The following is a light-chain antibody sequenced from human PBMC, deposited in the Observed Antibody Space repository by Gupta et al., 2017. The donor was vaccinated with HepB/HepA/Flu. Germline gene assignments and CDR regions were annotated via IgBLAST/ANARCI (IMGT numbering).Light chain of an antibody. CDR1: SSNVARNN. CDR2: YND. J-gene: IGLJ2*01. V-gene: IGLV1-44*01. CDR3: AAWDTSLNVVV. Sequence: QSVLTQSPSVSGTPGQRVTISCSGSSSNVARNNVNWYQQVPGTVPKLLIYYNDERPSGVPDRFSGSKSGTSASLATSGLQSEDEADYYCAAWDTSLNVVVFGGGTKLTVL.